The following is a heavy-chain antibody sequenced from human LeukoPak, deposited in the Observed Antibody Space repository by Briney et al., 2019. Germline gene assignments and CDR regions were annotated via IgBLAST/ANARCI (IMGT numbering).Heavy chain of an antibody. CDR3: ARDIGSGWFDYYYYYGMDV. CDR1: GYTFTSYG. Sequence: GASVKVSCKASGYTFTSYGISWVRQAPGQGLELMGWTSAYNGNTNYAQKLQGRVTMTTDTSTSTAYMELRSLRSDDTAVYYCARDIGSGWFDYYYYYGMDVWGQGTTVTVSS. V-gene: IGHV1-18*01. CDR2: TSAYNGNT. D-gene: IGHD6-19*01. J-gene: IGHJ6*02.